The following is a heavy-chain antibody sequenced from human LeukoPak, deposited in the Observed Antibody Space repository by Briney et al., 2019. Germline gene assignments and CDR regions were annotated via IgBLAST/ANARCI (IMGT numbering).Heavy chain of an antibody. CDR2: IKSKNDGGTT. CDR1: GFTFTNAW. D-gene: IGHD6-6*01. V-gene: IGHV3-15*01. Sequence: GGSLRLSCAGSGFTFTNAWMSWVRQAPGKGLECVGRIKSKNDGGTTDYGAPVKGRFTISRDDSKSTLYLQMNSLKTEDTAVYYCTVQLSQWGQGTLVTVSS. CDR3: TVQLSQ. J-gene: IGHJ4*02.